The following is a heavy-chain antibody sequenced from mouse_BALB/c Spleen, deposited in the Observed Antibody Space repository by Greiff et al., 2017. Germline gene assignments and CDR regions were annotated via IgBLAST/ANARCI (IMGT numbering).Heavy chain of an antibody. D-gene: IGHD1-2*01. V-gene: IGHV1S137*01. CDR1: GYTFTDYA. Sequence: QVQLKQSGAELVRPGVSVKISCKGSGYTFTDYAMHWVKQSHAKSLEWIGVISTYYGDASYNQKFKGKATMTVDKSSSTAYMELARLTSEDSAIYYCARRRPHGYYAMDYWGQGTSVTVSS. CDR2: ISTYYGDA. CDR3: ARRRPHGYYAMDY. J-gene: IGHJ4*01.